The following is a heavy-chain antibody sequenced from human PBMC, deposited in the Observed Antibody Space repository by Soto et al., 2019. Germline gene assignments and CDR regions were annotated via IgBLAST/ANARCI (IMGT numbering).Heavy chain of an antibody. V-gene: IGHV4-39*01. J-gene: IGHJ4*02. D-gene: IGHD4-17*01. CDR3: ARHRGHYGGNIVY. CDR1: GGSISSSSYY. CDR2: FYYSGST. Sequence: PSETLSLTCTVSGGSISSSSYYWVWIRQPPGKGLEWIGSFYYSGSTYYNPSLKSRVTISVDTSENHFSLRLSSVTAADTAVYYCARHRGHYGGNIVYWGQGTLVTVSS.